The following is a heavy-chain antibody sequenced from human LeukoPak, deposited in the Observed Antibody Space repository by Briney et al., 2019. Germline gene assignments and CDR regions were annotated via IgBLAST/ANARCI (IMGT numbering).Heavy chain of an antibody. D-gene: IGHD6-19*01. CDR1: GGSISSYY. V-gene: IGHV4-59*08. Sequence: SETLSLTCTVSGGSISSYYWSWIRQPPGKGLEWIGYIYYSGSTNYNPSLKSRVTISVDTSKNQFSLKLSSVTAADTAVYYCAGHVGSGWYRSNWFDPWGQGTLVTVSS. CDR3: AGHVGSGWYRSNWFDP. J-gene: IGHJ5*02. CDR2: IYYSGST.